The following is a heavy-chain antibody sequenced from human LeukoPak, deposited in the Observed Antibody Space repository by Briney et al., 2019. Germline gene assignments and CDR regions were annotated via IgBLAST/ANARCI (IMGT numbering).Heavy chain of an antibody. D-gene: IGHD3-3*01. Sequence: ASVKVSCKASGYTFTGYYMHWVRQAPGQGLEWMGWINPNSGGTNYAQKFQGRVTMTRDTSISTAYMELSRLRSDDTAVYYCARDLIRFLNWFDPWGQGTLVTVSS. V-gene: IGHV1-2*02. CDR3: ARDLIRFLNWFDP. J-gene: IGHJ5*02. CDR2: INPNSGGT. CDR1: GYTFTGYY.